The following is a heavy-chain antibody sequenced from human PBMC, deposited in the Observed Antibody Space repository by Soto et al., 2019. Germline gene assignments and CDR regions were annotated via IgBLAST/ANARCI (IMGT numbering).Heavy chain of an antibody. J-gene: IGHJ4*02. D-gene: IGHD6-13*01. V-gene: IGHV4-34*01. CDR3: ARGRDSSSWYYFDY. CDR1: GGSFSGYY. Sequence: QVQLQQWGAGLLKPSETLSLTCAVYGGSFSGYYWSWIRQPPGKGLEWIGEINHSGSTNYNPSLKSRVTISVDTSKNQFSLKPSSVTAADTAVYYCARGRDSSSWYYFDYWGQGTLVTVSS. CDR2: INHSGST.